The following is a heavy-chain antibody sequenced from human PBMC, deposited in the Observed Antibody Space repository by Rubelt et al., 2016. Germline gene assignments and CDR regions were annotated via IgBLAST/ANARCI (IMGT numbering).Heavy chain of an antibody. D-gene: IGHD2-2*01. J-gene: IGHJ4*02. CDR1: GYTLTELS. CDR3: ATGIVVVPAHVPSRDY. CDR2: FDPEDGET. Sequence: QVQLVQSGAEVKKPGASVKVSCKVSGYTLTELSMHWVRQAPGKGLEWMGGFDPEDGETIYAQKFQGRLTRTEDTSTDTAYMELSSLRSEDPAVYYCATGIVVVPAHVPSRDYWGQGTLVTVSS. V-gene: IGHV1-24*01.